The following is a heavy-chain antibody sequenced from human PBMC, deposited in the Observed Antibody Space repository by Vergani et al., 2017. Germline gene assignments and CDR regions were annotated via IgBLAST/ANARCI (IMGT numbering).Heavy chain of an antibody. D-gene: IGHD6-19*01. CDR2: IYYSGST. CDR3: ARHSTVEWLVKLGWIYP. J-gene: IGHJ5*02. CDR1: VASIRSSNYY. Sequence: QLQLQESGPGLVKPSATLSLTCSVSVASIRSSNYYWGWIRQPPGKGLEWIASIYYSGSTYYNPSLKSRVTISVDTSKNQFSLKLSSVTAADTAVYFCARHSTVEWLVKLGWIYPWGQGILVTVSS. V-gene: IGHV4-39*01.